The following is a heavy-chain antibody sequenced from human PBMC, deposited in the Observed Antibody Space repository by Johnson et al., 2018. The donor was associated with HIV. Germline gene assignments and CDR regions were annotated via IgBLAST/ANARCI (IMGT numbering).Heavy chain of an antibody. D-gene: IGHD3-16*01. V-gene: IGHV3-30-3*01. J-gene: IGHJ3*02. CDR2: ISYDGSNK. CDR3: ARDGGVKGKGAFDI. Sequence: QVQLVESGGGVVQPGRSLRLSCAASGFIFSTYGMHWVRQAPGRGLEWVAVISYDGSNKYYADSVKGRFTISRDNSKNTLYLQMNSLRAEDTALYDCARDGGVKGKGAFDIWGQGTMVTVSS. CDR1: GFIFSTYG.